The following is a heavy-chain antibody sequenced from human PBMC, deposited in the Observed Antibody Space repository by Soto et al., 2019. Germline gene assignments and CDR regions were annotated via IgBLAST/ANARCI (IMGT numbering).Heavy chain of an antibody. Sequence: QVQLVQSGAEVKKPGSSVKVSCKASGGTFSSYAISWVRQAPGQGLEWMGGIIPIFGTAHYAQKFQGRVTITADESTSTAYMELSSLRSEDTAVYYCARGYYYDSSGYYSNAYYFDYWGQGTLVTVSS. CDR3: ARGYYYDSSGYYSNAYYFDY. CDR2: IIPIFGTA. V-gene: IGHV1-69*01. D-gene: IGHD3-22*01. CDR1: GGTFSSYA. J-gene: IGHJ4*02.